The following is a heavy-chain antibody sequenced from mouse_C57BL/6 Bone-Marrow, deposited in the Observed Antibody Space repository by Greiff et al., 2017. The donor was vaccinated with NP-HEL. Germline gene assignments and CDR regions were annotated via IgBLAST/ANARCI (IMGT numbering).Heavy chain of an antibody. CDR3: ASRTAVRPFDY. J-gene: IGHJ2*01. CDR2: IDPSDSYT. Sequence: VQLQQPGAELVRPGTSVKLSCKASGYTFTSYWMHWVKQRPGQGLEWIGVIDPSDSYTNYNQKFKGKATLTVDTSSSTAYMQLSSLTSEDSAVYYCASRTAVRPFDYWGQGTTLTVSS. D-gene: IGHD1-2*01. CDR1: GYTFTSYW. V-gene: IGHV1-59*01.